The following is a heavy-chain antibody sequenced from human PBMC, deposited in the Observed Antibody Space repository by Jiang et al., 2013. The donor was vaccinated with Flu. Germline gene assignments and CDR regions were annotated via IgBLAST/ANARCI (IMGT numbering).Heavy chain of an antibody. CDR3: AQKYCSGGSCYSRYYYYGMDV. D-gene: IGHD2-15*01. CDR1: GGTFSSYA. J-gene: IGHJ6*02. Sequence: GAEVKKPGSSVKVSCKASGGTFSSYAISWVRQAPGQGLEWMGGIIPIFGTANYAQKFQGRVAITADESTSTAYMELSSLRSEDTAVYYCAQKYCSGGSCYSRYYYYGMDVWGQGTTVTVSS. V-gene: IGHV1-69*01. CDR2: IIPIFGTA.